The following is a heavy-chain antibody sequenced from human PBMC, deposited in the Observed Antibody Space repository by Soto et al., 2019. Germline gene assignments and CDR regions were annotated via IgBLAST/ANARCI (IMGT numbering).Heavy chain of an antibody. J-gene: IGHJ6*02. D-gene: IGHD2-2*01. CDR3: ARGVMGRYCSSTSCPPTYGMDV. CDR1: GYSFTSYW. CDR2: IYPGDSDT. V-gene: IGHV5-51*01. Sequence: PVESLKISCNGSGYSFTSYWIGWVRQMPWKGLEWMGIIYPGDSDTRYSPSFQGQVTISADKSISTAYLQWSSLKASDTAMYYCARGVMGRYCSSTSCPPTYGMDVWGQGTTVTVSS.